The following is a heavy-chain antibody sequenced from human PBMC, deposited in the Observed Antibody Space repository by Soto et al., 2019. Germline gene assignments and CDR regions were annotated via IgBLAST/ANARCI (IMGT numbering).Heavy chain of an antibody. CDR3: ARDRDPYYFDY. V-gene: IGHV3-33*01. CDR2: IWYDGSNK. Sequence: QVQLVESGGGVVQPGRSLRLSCAASRFTFSSYGMHWVRQAPGKGLEWVAVIWYDGSNKYYADSVKGRFTISRDNSKNTLYLQMNSLRAEDTAVYYCARDRDPYYFDYWGQGTLVTVSS. CDR1: RFTFSSYG. J-gene: IGHJ4*02.